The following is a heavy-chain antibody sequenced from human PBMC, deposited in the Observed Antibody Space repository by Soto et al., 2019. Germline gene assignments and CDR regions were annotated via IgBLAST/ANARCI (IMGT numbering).Heavy chain of an antibody. V-gene: IGHV4-59*12. J-gene: IGHJ4*02. CDR3: ARGGAARLIDY. D-gene: IGHD6-6*01. Sequence: PSETLSLTCTVSGGSISSYYWSWIRQPPGKVLEWIGYIYYSGSTNYNPSLKSRVTISVDTSKNQFSLKLSSVTAADTAVYYCARGGAARLIDYWGQGTLVNVSS. CDR1: GGSISSYY. CDR2: IYYSGST.